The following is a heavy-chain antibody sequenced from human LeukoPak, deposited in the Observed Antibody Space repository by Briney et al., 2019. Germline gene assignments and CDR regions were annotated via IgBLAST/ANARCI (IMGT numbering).Heavy chain of an antibody. CDR1: GGSFSGYY. J-gene: IGHJ5*02. D-gene: IGHD6-6*01. CDR2: INHSGST. V-gene: IGHV4-34*01. CDR3: ARRPSAVYNWFDP. Sequence: SETLSLTCAVYGGSFSGYYWSWIRQPPGKGLEWIGEINHSGSTNYNPSLKSRVTISVDTSKNQFSLKLNSVTAADTAVYFCARRPSAVYNWFDPWGQGTLVTVSS.